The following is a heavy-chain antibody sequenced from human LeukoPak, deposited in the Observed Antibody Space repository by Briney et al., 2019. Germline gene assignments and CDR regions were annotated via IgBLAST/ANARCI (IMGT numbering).Heavy chain of an antibody. V-gene: IGHV1-69*05. CDR2: IIPIFGTA. J-gene: IGHJ5*02. D-gene: IGHD3-22*01. CDR1: GGTFSSYA. CDR3: ARGGNYYDRNWFDP. Sequence: GASVKVSCKASGGTFSSYAISWVRQAPGQGLEWMGGIIPIFGTANYAQKFQGRVTITTDESTSTAYMELSSLRSEDMAVYYCARGGNYYDRNWFDPWGQGTLVTVSS.